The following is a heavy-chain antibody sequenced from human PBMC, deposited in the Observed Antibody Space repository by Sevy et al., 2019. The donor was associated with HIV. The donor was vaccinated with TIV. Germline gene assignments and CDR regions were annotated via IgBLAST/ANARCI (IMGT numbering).Heavy chain of an antibody. CDR3: ARARKLVDFDY. D-gene: IGHD6-13*01. V-gene: IGHV1-18*04. CDR2: ISAYNGNT. Sequence: ASVKVSCKASGYTFTSYGISWVRQAPGQGLEWMGGISAYNGNTNYAQKLQGRVTMTTVTSTSTAYMELRSLRSDDTAVYYCARARKLVDFDYWGQGTLVTVSS. CDR1: GYTFTSYG. J-gene: IGHJ4*02.